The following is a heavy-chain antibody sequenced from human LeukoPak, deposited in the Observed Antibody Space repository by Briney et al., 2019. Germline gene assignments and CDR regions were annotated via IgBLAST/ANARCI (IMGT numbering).Heavy chain of an antibody. V-gene: IGHV4-34*01. CDR2: INHSGST. CDR3: ARGGPRFLGRRCWFDH. J-gene: IGHJ5*02. Sequence: SDTLSLTCAVYGGSFSGYYWSWLRQPPGKGLEWIGEINHSGSTNYNPSLKSRVTISVDTSKNQFSLKLSSVTAADTAVYYCARGGPRFLGRRCWFDHWGQGTLVTVSS. CDR1: GGSFSGYY. D-gene: IGHD3-3*01.